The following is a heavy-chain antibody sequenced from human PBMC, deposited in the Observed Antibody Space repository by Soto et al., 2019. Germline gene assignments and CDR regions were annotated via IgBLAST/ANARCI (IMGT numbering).Heavy chain of an antibody. CDR2: MNPNSGNT. D-gene: IGHD1-26*01. CDR1: GYTFTSYD. CDR3: ARVLGIRTTRYYYYYMDV. J-gene: IGHJ6*03. Sequence: ASVKVSCKASGYTFTSYDINWVRQATGQGLEWMGWMNPNSGNTGYAQKFQGRVTMTRNTSISTAYMELSSLRSEDTAVYYCARVLGIRTTRYYYYYMDVWGKGTTVNVSS. V-gene: IGHV1-8*01.